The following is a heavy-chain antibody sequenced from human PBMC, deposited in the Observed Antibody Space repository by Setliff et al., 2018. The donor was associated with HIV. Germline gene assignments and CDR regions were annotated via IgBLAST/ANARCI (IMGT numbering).Heavy chain of an antibody. CDR2: INSEGSST. D-gene: IGHD5-18*01. CDR1: GFTFSSYW. V-gene: IGHV3-74*01. CDR3: ASIELAAMVPVDY. Sequence: TGGSLRLSCAASGFTFSSYWRHWVRQASGKGLLWVSRINSEGSSTSYADSVKGRFTISIDTAKNSLFLQMNSQRAEDTAVYYCASIELAAMVPVDYWGQGTLVTVSS. J-gene: IGHJ4*02.